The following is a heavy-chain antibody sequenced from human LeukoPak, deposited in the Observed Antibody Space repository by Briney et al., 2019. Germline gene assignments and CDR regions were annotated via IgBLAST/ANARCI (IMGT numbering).Heavy chain of an antibody. CDR2: INPSGGST. Sequence: ASVQVSCRASGYTFTSYYMHWVRQAPGQGLEWMGIINPSGGSTSYAQKFQGRVTMTRDTSTSTVYMELSSLRSEDTAVYYCARGLYCSGGSCYHYGMDVWGKGTTVTVSS. V-gene: IGHV1-46*01. D-gene: IGHD2-15*01. CDR1: GYTFTSYY. J-gene: IGHJ6*04. CDR3: ARGLYCSGGSCYHYGMDV.